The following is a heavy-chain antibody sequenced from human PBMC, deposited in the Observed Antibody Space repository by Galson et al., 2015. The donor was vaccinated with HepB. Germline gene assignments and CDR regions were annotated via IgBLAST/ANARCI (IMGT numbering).Heavy chain of an antibody. Sequence: SLRLSCAASGFTFSSYAMSWVRQAPGKGLEWVSAISGSGGSTYYADSVKGRFTISRDNSKNTLYLQMNSLRAEDTAVYYCAKSRTLITTFFDYWGQGTLVTVSS. J-gene: IGHJ4*02. V-gene: IGHV3-23*01. CDR1: GFTFSSYA. D-gene: IGHD2/OR15-2a*01. CDR3: AKSRTLITTFFDY. CDR2: ISGSGGST.